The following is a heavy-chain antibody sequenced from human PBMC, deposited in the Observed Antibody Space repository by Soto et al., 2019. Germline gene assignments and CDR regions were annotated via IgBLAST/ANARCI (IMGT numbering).Heavy chain of an antibody. CDR1: GFGFRRYA. J-gene: IGHJ4*01. V-gene: IGHV3-23*01. D-gene: IGHD6-19*01. CDR2: IRGNGADT. CDR3: GKERRGRGWFVCSY. Sequence: GSLRVSSAEYGFGFRRYAMSWVGQAPGKGLEWLLAIRGNGADTSYANSARVRFTISRDNSKSTLVLQMNSLRADDTAVYYCGKERRGRGWFVCSYWGHGMLANVSA.